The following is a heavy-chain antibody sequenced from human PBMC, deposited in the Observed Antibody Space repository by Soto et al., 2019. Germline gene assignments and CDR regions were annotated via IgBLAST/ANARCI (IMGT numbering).Heavy chain of an antibody. V-gene: IGHV4-59*01. Sequence: PSETLSLTCTVSGGSISSYYWSWIRQPPGKGLEWIGYIYYSGSTNYNPSLKSRVTISVDTSKNQFSLKLSSVTAADTAVYYCARGGVLRYFDGLLTGFDYWGQGTLVTVSS. CDR3: ARGGVLRYFDGLLTGFDY. J-gene: IGHJ4*02. CDR2: IYYSGST. CDR1: GGSISSYY. D-gene: IGHD3-9*01.